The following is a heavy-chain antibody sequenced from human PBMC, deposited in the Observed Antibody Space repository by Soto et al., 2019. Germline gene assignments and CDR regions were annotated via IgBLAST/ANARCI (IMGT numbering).Heavy chain of an antibody. J-gene: IGHJ5*02. CDR3: ARSGYSYGYSDPRNWFDP. V-gene: IGHV4-59*01. CDR2: IYYSGST. CDR1: GGSISSYY. Sequence: SETLSLTCTVSGGSISSYYWSWIRQPPGKGLEWIGYIYYSGSTNYNPSLKSRVTISVDTSKNQFSLKLSSVTAADTAVYYCARSGYSYGYSDPRNWFDPWGQGTLVTVSS. D-gene: IGHD5-18*01.